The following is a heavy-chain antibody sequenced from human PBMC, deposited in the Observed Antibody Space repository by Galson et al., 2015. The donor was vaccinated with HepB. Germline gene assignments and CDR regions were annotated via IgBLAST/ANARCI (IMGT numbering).Heavy chain of an antibody. CDR2: IYYSGSN. J-gene: IGHJ6*02. D-gene: IGHD3-3*01. CDR1: GGSISTGAYF. Sequence: QVQLLESGPGLVTPSPTLSLPCSVSGGSISTGAYFWSWVRLHPGTGREWIGYIYYSGSNYYNPSLKSRVTISVDTDKNQFALKLSSGTAADTAVYYWARARWIFGVVDYYYYYGMDVWGQGTTVTVSS. V-gene: IGHV4-30-4*01. CDR3: ARARWIFGVVDYYYYYGMDV.